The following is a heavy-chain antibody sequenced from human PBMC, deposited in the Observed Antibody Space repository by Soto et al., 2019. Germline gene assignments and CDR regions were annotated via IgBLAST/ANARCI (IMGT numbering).Heavy chain of an antibody. CDR2: ISGSGGGT. CDR1: GFTFTNHA. CDR3: ARGWGRFGELTLYFDH. D-gene: IGHD3-10*01. V-gene: IGHV3-23*04. Sequence: EVQLVESGGVLVQPGGSLRVSCAASGFTFTNHAMSWVRQAPGKGLEWVSAISGSGGGTYYADSVKGRFTISRDNSDNTMYLQMNSLRAEDTAVYFCARGWGRFGELTLYFDHWGQGTLVTVSS. J-gene: IGHJ4*02.